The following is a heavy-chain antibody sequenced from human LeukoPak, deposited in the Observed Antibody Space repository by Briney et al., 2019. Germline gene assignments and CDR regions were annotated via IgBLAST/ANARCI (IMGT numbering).Heavy chain of an antibody. V-gene: IGHV4-59*01. CDR1: AGSINNYY. J-gene: IGHJ6*02. Sequence: SETLSLTCTVSAGSINNYYWSWVRQPPGKGLEWIGYIYYSGSTNYNPSLKSRVTISVDTSKKQVSLNLSSVTAADTAVYYCARVAARYVGMDVWGQGTTVTVSS. CDR3: ARVAARYVGMDV. D-gene: IGHD6-6*01. CDR2: IYYSGST.